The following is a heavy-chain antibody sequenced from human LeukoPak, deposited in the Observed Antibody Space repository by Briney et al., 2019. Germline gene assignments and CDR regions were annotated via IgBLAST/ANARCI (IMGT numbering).Heavy chain of an antibody. CDR3: ARVEGSRLWFSLFGY. V-gene: IGHV3-21*04. D-gene: IGHD3-10*01. J-gene: IGHJ4*02. CDR1: GFTFSSYS. Sequence: GGSLRLSCAASGFTFSSYSMNWVRQAPGKGLEWVSSISSSSSYIYYADSVKGRFTISRDNAKNSLYLQMNSLRAEDTAVYYCARVEGSRLWFSLFGYWGQGTLVTVSS. CDR2: ISSSSSYI.